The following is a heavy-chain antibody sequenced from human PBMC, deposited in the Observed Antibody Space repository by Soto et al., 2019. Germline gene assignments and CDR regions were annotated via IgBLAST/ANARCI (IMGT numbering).Heavy chain of an antibody. V-gene: IGHV3-30*18. CDR3: VKGATGGPRGYFDL. D-gene: IGHD3-16*01. CDR1: GFTFNTYG. Sequence: QVQLVESGGGVVQPGRSLRLSCAASGFTFNTYGVHWVRQAPGKGLEWVAVTSYDGSNKYYADSVKGRFTISRDNAKNTLYVEMNSLRAEDTAVYYCVKGATGGPRGYFDLWGRGTLVTVSS. CDR2: TSYDGSNK. J-gene: IGHJ2*01.